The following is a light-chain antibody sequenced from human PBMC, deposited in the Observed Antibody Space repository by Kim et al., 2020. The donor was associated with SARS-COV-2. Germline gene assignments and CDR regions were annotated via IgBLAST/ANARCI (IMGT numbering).Light chain of an antibody. CDR1: NLGNKD. V-gene: IGLV3-1*01. J-gene: IGLJ3*02. CDR3: QAWDSANAV. Sequence: VSPGQTATLSCSGHNLGNKDPCWYKQRQGPSPLRVIYEASSRPPGIPERFSGAGAGNTATLTIRGTQSMDEADYYCQAWDSANAVFGGGTQLTVL. CDR2: EAS.